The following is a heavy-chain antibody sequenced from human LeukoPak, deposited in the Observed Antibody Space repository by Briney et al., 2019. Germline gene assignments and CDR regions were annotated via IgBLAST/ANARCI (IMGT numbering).Heavy chain of an antibody. CDR2: IKSKTDGGTT. J-gene: IGHJ4*02. V-gene: IGHV3-15*01. CDR3: TTDPGVGYCSGGSCYPNDY. CDR1: GYSFTSYW. Sequence: GESLKISCKGSGYSFTSYWIGWVRQMPGKGLEWVGRIKSKTDGGTTDYAAPVKGRFTISRDDSKNTLYLQMNSLKTEDTAVYYCTTDPGVGYCSGGSCYPNDYWGQGTLVTVSS. D-gene: IGHD2-15*01.